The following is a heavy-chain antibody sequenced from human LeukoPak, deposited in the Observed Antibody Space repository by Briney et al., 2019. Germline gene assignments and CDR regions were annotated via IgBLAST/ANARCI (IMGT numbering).Heavy chain of an antibody. J-gene: IGHJ4*02. Sequence: GGSLRLSCAASGFTFSSYAMHWVRQAPGKGLEWVAVISYDGSNKYYADSVKGRFTISRDNSKNTLYLQMNSLRAEDTAVYYCARESAAAGTPFDYWGQGTLVTVSS. CDR2: ISYDGSNK. CDR3: ARESAAAGTPFDY. CDR1: GFTFSSYA. D-gene: IGHD6-13*01. V-gene: IGHV3-30*04.